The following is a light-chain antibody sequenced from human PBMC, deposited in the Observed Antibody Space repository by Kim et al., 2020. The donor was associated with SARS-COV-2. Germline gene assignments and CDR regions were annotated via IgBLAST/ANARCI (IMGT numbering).Light chain of an antibody. CDR1: HDISSY. Sequence: SASIGKRVTITWQASHDISSYLNWYQQKPGKAPKLLIYDASNLETGVPSRFSGSGSGTDFTFTISSLQPEDIATYYCQQYDNLPYTFGQGTKLEI. CDR2: DAS. CDR3: QQYDNLPYT. J-gene: IGKJ2*01. V-gene: IGKV1-33*01.